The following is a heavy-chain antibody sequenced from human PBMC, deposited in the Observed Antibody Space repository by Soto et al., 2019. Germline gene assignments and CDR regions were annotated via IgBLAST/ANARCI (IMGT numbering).Heavy chain of an antibody. D-gene: IGHD3-10*01. V-gene: IGHV6-1*01. CDR2: TYYRSKWYN. J-gene: IGHJ5*02. Sequence: PSQTLSLTCVISGDSVSSNSAAWNWIRQSPSRGLEWLGRTYYRSKWYNDYAVSVKSRITINPDTSKNQFSLQLNSVTPEDTTVYYCARARTMVRGNWFDPWGQGTLVTVSS. CDR1: GDSVSSNSAA. CDR3: ARARTMVRGNWFDP.